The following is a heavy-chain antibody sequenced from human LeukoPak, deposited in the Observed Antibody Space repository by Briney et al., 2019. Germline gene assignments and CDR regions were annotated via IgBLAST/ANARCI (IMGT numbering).Heavy chain of an antibody. V-gene: IGHV1-2*02. CDR2: INPNSGGT. D-gene: IGHD3-22*01. J-gene: IGHJ6*02. CDR3: ARGRDDSSGYYYYYGMDV. CDR1: GYTFTGYY. Sequence: GASVKVSCKASGYTFTGYYMHWVRQAPGQGLEWMGWINPNSGGTNYAQKLQGRVTMTTDTSTSTAYMELRSLRSDDTAVYYCARGRDDSSGYYYYYGMDVWGQGTTVTVSS.